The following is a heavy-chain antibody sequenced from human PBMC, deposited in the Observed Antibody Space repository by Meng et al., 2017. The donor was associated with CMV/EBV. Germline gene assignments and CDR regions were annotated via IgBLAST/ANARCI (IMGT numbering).Heavy chain of an antibody. Sequence: EKLHPSGPGLVKPSQTPSLPWSIFGDSGSSNSAAWNWIRQSPSRGLEWLGRTYYRSKWYNDYAVSVKSRITINPDTSKNQFSLQLNSVTPEDTAVYYCARDPHSSSWYGWLDPWGQGTLVTVSS. CDR2: TYYRSKWYN. V-gene: IGHV6-1*01. CDR1: GDSGSSNSAA. J-gene: IGHJ5*02. D-gene: IGHD6-13*01. CDR3: ARDPHSSSWYGWLDP.